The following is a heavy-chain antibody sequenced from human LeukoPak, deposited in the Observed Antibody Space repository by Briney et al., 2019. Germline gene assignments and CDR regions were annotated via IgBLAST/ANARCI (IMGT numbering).Heavy chain of an antibody. CDR2: LSGSGAGT. CDR3: AKAELGVDTFFDY. Sequence: GGSLRLSCAASGFTFSDYALGWVRQAPGMGLEWVATLSGSGAGTYYSDSVQGRFTISRDNSKGTLFLQMNSLRAEDTAFYYCAKAELGVDTFFDYWGQGTLVTVSS. CDR1: GFTFSDYA. V-gene: IGHV3-23*01. J-gene: IGHJ4*02. D-gene: IGHD3-3*01.